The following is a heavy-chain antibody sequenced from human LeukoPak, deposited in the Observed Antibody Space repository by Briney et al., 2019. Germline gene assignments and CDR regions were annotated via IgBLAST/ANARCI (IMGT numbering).Heavy chain of an antibody. D-gene: IGHD5-18*01. CDR1: GFTFSSYA. CDR2: ISGSGGST. V-gene: IGHV3-23*01. J-gene: IGHJ4*02. CDR3: AKDSQYRGRCSY. Sequence: PGGSLRLSCAASGFTFSSYAMSWVRQAPGKGLEWVSAISGSGGSTYYADSVKGRFTISRDNSKNTLNLQMNSLRAEDTAVYYCAKDSQYRGRCSYWGQGTLVTVSS.